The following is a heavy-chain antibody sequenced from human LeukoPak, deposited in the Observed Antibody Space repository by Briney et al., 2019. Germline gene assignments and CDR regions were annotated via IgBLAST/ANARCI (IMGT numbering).Heavy chain of an antibody. CDR2: INHSGST. CDR3: ARDLYYYDSSGYYYGGYYYYGMDV. V-gene: IGHV4-34*01. Sequence: PSETLSLTCAVYGGSFSGYYWSWIRQPPGKGLEWIGEINHSGSTNYNPSLKSRVTISVDTSKNQFSLKLSSVTAADTAVYYCARDLYYYDSSGYYYGGYYYYGMDVWGQGTTVTVSS. J-gene: IGHJ6*02. CDR1: GGSFSGYY. D-gene: IGHD3-22*01.